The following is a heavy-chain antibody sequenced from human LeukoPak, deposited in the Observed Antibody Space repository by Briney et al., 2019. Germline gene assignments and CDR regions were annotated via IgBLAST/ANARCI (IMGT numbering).Heavy chain of an antibody. V-gene: IGHV4-31*03. CDR2: IYYSGST. D-gene: IGHD1-7*01. J-gene: IGHJ4*02. Sequence: SETLSLTCTVSGGSISSGGYYWSWIRQHPGKGLEWIGYIYYSGSTYYNPSLKSRVTISVDTSKNQFSLKLSSVTAADTAVYYCAFGWNYVFDYWGQGTLVTVSS. CDR3: AFGWNYVFDY. CDR1: GGSISSGGYY.